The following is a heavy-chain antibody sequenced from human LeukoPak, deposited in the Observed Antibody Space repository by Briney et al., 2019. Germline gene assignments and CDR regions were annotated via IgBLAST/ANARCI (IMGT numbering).Heavy chain of an antibody. V-gene: IGHV1-69*05. J-gene: IGHJ6*03. CDR2: IIPMFGTA. CDR3: ARSPRITGSLDYYYYMDV. D-gene: IGHD1-20*01. Sequence: ASVKVSCKASGGTLSSYAFNWVRQAPGQGLEWMGGIIPMFGTATYAQNLQGRVTITTDESTTTTYMERSSLRAEDTAVYYCARSPRITGSLDYYYYMDVWGKGTTVTVS. CDR1: GGTLSSYA.